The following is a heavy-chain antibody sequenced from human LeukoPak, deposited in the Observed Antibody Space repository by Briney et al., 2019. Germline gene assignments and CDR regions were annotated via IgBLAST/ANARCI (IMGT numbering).Heavy chain of an antibody. Sequence: SETLSLTCTVSGGSISSSSYYWGWIRQPPGKGLEWIGSIYYSGSTYYNPSLKSRVTISVDTSKNQFSLKLSSVTAADTAVYYCARGDPRIAVALLWGQGTLVTVSS. CDR1: GGSISSSSYY. J-gene: IGHJ4*02. CDR3: ARGDPRIAVALL. CDR2: IYYSGST. V-gene: IGHV4-39*07. D-gene: IGHD6-19*01.